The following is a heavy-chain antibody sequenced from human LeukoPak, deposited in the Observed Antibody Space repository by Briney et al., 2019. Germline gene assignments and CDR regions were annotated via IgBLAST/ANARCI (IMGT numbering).Heavy chain of an antibody. CDR1: GYTFTSYY. CDR2: INPSGGST. J-gene: IGHJ6*02. V-gene: IGHV1-46*01. Sequence: ASVKVSCKASGYTFTSYYMRWVRQAPGQGLEWMGIINPSGGSTSYAQKFQGRVTMTRDTSTSTVYMGLSSLRSEDTAVYYCARGPAAIHYRLYYYGMDVWGQGTTVTVSS. D-gene: IGHD2-2*01. CDR3: ARGPAAIHYRLYYYGMDV.